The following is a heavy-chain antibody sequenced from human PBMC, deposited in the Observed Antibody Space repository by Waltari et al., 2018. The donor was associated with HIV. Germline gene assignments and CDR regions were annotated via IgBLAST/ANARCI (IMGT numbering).Heavy chain of an antibody. Sequence: QVQLVQSGAEVKKPGASVKVSCKVSGYTLTELSMHRVRQAPGKGLEWMGGFEPEDGETIYAQKFQGRVTMTEDTSTDTAYMELSSLRSEDTAVYYCATVKRIAAAVVSFDYWGQGTLVTVSS. V-gene: IGHV1-24*01. CDR1: GYTLTELS. CDR3: ATVKRIAAAVVSFDY. J-gene: IGHJ4*02. D-gene: IGHD6-13*01. CDR2: FEPEDGET.